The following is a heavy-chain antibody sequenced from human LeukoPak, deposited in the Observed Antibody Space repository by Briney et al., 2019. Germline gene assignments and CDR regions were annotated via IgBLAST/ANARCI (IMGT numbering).Heavy chain of an antibody. CDR1: GGSISSSSYY. J-gene: IGHJ5*02. CDR2: IYYSGST. D-gene: IGHD6-13*01. Sequence: TSETLSLTCTVSGGSISSSSYYWGWIRQPPGKGLEWIGSIYYSGSTYYNPSLKSRVTISVDTSKNQFSLELSSVTAADTAVYYCARQGGIRFDLWGQGTLVTVSS. V-gene: IGHV4-39*01. CDR3: ARQGGIRFDL.